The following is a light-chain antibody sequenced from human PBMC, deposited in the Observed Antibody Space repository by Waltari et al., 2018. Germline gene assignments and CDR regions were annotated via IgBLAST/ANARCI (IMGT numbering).Light chain of an antibody. Sequence: AIRITQSPSSLSASTGDRVTITCPASQDISSYLAWYQQKPGKAPKLLIHAASTLQSGVPSRFSGSGSGTDFTLTISCLQSEDFATYYCQQYYTYPWTFGQGTKVEIK. J-gene: IGKJ1*01. V-gene: IGKV1-8*01. CDR3: QQYYTYPWT. CDR1: QDISSY. CDR2: AAS.